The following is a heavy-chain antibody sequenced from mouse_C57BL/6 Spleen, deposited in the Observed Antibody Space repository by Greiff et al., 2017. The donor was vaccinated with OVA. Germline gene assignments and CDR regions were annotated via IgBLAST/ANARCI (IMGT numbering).Heavy chain of an antibody. Sequence: VQLKESGGGLVKPGGSLKLSCAASGFTFSDYGMHWVRQAPEKGLEWVAYISSGSSTIYYADTVKGRFTISRDNAKNTLFLHMTSLISEDTAMYYCARTGYSAWFAYWGQGTLVTVSA. D-gene: IGHD2-3*01. CDR1: GFTFSDYG. CDR3: ARTGYSAWFAY. J-gene: IGHJ3*01. CDR2: ISSGSSTI. V-gene: IGHV5-17*01.